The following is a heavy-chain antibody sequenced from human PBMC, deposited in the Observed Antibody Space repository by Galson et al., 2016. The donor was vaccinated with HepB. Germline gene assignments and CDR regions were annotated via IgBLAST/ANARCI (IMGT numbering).Heavy chain of an antibody. J-gene: IGHJ6*02. CDR1: GFTFTSNW. Sequence: SLRLSCAASGFTFTSNWMNWVRQAPGKGLEWVASINRDGDEKYYVDVVKGRLTISRDNAKNSLYLQMNSLRVEDTAVYYCARGTGMDGWGQGTTVTVSS. CDR2: INRDGDEK. CDR3: ARGTGMDG. V-gene: IGHV3-7*01.